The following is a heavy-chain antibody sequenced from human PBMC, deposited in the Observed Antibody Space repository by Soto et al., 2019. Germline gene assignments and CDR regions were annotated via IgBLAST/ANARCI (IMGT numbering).Heavy chain of an antibody. J-gene: IGHJ4*02. D-gene: IGHD3-3*02. CDR3: SKSLPSIIYYFDY. CDR2: ISAGGVTP. Sequence: PGGSLRLSCAASGFTFRSYAMSWVRQAPGKGLGWVSGISAGGVTPYYADSAKGRFTISIDNSKNTLYLQMSSLRSDDTAVFYCSKSLPSIIYYFDYWGQGTLVTVSS. CDR1: GFTFRSYA. V-gene: IGHV3-23*01.